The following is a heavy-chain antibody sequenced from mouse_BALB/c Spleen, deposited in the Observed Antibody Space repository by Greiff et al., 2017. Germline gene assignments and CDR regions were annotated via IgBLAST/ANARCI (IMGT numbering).Heavy chain of an antibody. CDR3: ARGKNYGSAWFAY. CDR1: GYTFTSYT. Sequence: QVQLQQSGAELARPGASVKMSCKASGYTFTSYTMHWVKQRPGQGLEWIGYINPSSGYTNYNQKFKDKATLTADKSSSTAYMQLSSLTSEDSAVYYCARGKNYGSAWFAYWGQGTLVTVSA. CDR2: INPSSGYT. J-gene: IGHJ3*01. D-gene: IGHD1-1*01. V-gene: IGHV1-4*01.